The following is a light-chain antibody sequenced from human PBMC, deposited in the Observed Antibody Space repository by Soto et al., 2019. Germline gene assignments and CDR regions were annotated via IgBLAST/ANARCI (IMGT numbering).Light chain of an antibody. J-gene: IGLJ1*01. CDR3: SSYAGSNTFV. Sequence: QSALTQPPSASGSPGQSVTISCTGTSSDVGGYNYVSWYQQHPGKAPKLMIYEVSKRPSGVPDRFPGSKSGNTASLTVSGLKAEDEANFYCSSYAGSNTFVFGTGTKVTV. V-gene: IGLV2-8*01. CDR1: SSDVGGYNY. CDR2: EVS.